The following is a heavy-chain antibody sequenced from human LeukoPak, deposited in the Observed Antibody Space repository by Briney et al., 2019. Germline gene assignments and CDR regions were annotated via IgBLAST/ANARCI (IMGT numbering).Heavy chain of an antibody. CDR2: IYYSGST. Sequence: SETLSLTCTVSGGSISSYYWSWIRQPPGKGLEWIGYIYYSGSTNYNPSLKSRATISVDTSKNQFSLKLSSVTAADTAVYYCARGGYDFWSGYLDAFDIWGQGTMVTVSS. CDR1: GGSISSYY. D-gene: IGHD3-3*01. CDR3: ARGGYDFWSGYLDAFDI. V-gene: IGHV4-59*01. J-gene: IGHJ3*02.